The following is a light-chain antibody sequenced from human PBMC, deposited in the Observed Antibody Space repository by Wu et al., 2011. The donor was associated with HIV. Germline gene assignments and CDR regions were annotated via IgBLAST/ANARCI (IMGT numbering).Light chain of an antibody. Sequence: EVVLTQSPAILSVSPGERATLSCRASQSVSSDLAWYQQKPGQAPRLLIYGASTRATGIPARFSGSGSGTDFTLTISRLEPEDFAVYYCQHYGTSSYTFGRDQAGDQT. CDR2: GAS. J-gene: IGKJ2*01. V-gene: IGKV3-20*01. CDR1: QSVSSD. CDR3: QHYGTSSYT.